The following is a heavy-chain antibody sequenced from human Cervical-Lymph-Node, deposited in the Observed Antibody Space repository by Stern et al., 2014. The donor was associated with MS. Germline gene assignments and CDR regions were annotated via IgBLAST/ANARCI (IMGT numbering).Heavy chain of an antibody. CDR2: ITDYDGNR. CDR3: ARDERYYFDTSGYPEYSFDY. D-gene: IGHD3-22*01. Sequence: QVQLVQSGAEVKKPGASVRVSCKASGYTFNTYGIRWVRQAPGQGLEWMGWITDYDGNRNYAQKVKGRVTITTDTSTNTAYMELRSLKSDDTAVYFCARDERYYFDTSGYPEYSFDYWGQGTLVTVSS. J-gene: IGHJ4*02. CDR1: GYTFNTYG. V-gene: IGHV1-18*04.